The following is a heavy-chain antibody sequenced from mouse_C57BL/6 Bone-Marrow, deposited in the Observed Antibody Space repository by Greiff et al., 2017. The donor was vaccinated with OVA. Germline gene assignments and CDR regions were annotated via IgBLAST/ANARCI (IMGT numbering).Heavy chain of an antibody. CDR3: AHDGYYYVDY. D-gene: IGHD2-3*01. CDR1: GYSLTSCYY. J-gene: IGHJ2*01. Sequence: EVKLLESGPGLVQPSPSLSLSCSVSGYSLTSCYYCNWIRPLPGNQLECMGFISYDGSNNYNPSLKNPISITRDTYKNQMFQKLNSVTTEDTATYYCAHDGYYYVDYGGQGTTLTVSS. CDR2: ISYDGSN. V-gene: IGHV3-6*01.